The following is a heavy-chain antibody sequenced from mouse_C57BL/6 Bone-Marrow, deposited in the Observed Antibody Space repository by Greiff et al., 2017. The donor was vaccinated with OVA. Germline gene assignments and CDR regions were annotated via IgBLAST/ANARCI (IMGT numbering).Heavy chain of an antibody. V-gene: IGHV3-6*01. D-gene: IGHD2-3*01. CDR1: GYSITSGYY. CDR2: ISYDGSN. CDR3: ARGRWLPYYFDY. Sequence: EVQLQESGPGLVKPSQSLSLTCSVTGYSITSGYYWNWIRQFPGNKLEWMGYISYDGSNNYNPSLKNRISITRDTSKNQFFLKLNSVTTEDTATYYCARGRWLPYYFDYWGQGTTLTVSS. J-gene: IGHJ2*01.